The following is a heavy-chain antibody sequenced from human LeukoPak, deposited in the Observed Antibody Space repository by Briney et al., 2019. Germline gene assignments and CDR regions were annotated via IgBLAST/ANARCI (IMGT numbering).Heavy chain of an antibody. Sequence: PGGSLRLSCAASGFTFSSYSMNWVRQAPGKGLEWVSSISSSSSYIYYADSVKGRFTISRDNSKNTLYLQMNSLRAEDTAVYYCAKEFSGYDFDYWGQGTLVTVSS. V-gene: IGHV3-21*04. CDR1: GFTFSSYS. D-gene: IGHD5-12*01. J-gene: IGHJ4*02. CDR2: ISSSSSYI. CDR3: AKEFSGYDFDY.